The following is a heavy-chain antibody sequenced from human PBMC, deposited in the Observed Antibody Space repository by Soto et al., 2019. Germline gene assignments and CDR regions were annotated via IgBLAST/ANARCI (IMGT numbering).Heavy chain of an antibody. D-gene: IGHD4-17*01. V-gene: IGHV1-69*02. J-gene: IGHJ6*02. CDR2: IIPILGIA. CDR3: ARVGTVTTNYYSYGMDV. CDR1: GGTFSSYT. Sequence: QVQLVQSGAEVKKPGSSVKVSCKASGGTFSSYTISWVRQAPGQGLEWMGRIIPILGIANYAQKFKGRVTITADKSTSTAYMELSSLRSEDTAVYYCARVGTVTTNYYSYGMDVWGQGTTVTVSS.